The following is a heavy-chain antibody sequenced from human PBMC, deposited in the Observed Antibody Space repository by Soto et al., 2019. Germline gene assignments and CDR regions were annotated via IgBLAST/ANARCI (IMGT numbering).Heavy chain of an antibody. CDR1: GFTFSAYH. Sequence: EVQLVQSGGGLVQPGGSLTLSCGDSGFTFSAYHMNWDRQAPGKGLEWVSYIHSDSTTIYYADSVKGRFTISRDNAKNSLYLQMNSLRHEDTVVYYCARDRSLFDYWGQGALVTVYS. V-gene: IGHV3-48*02. J-gene: IGHJ4*02. CDR2: IHSDSTTI. CDR3: ARDRSLFDY.